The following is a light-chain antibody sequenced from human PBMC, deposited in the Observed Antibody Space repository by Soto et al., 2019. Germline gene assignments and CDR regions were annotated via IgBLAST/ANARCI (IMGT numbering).Light chain of an antibody. J-gene: IGLJ2*01. V-gene: IGLV2-14*01. Sequence: QSALTQPASVSGSPGQSITISCTGTSSDVGGYNYVSWYQQHTGKAPKLMIYDVSNRPSGVSNRFSGSKSRTTASLTISGLQAEDEADYYCISYTSSSTHVVFGGGTKLTVL. CDR3: ISYTSSSTHVV. CDR2: DVS. CDR1: SSDVGGYNY.